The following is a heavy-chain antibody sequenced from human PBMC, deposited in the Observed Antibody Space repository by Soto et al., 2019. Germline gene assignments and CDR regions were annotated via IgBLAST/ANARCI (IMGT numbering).Heavy chain of an antibody. CDR1: GFTFSNSI. J-gene: IGHJ6*02. CDR2: ISYDGDIK. D-gene: IGHD2-21*01. V-gene: IGHV3-30-3*01. CDR3: ARGYCGGPTRDSLIYYYGMDI. Sequence: QVQLVESGGGVVQPGRSLRLSCAASGFTFSNSILHWVRQAPGKGLEWVAVISYDGDIKYNVDSVKGRFTISRDNSNNTVYLQMNSLRAEDTAVYYCARGYCGGPTRDSLIYYYGMDIWGPGTTVTVSS.